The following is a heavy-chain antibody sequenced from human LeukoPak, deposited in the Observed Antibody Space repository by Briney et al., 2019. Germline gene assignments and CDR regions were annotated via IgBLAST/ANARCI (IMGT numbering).Heavy chain of an antibody. CDR3: ARDRDDSSGYYFY. J-gene: IGHJ4*02. D-gene: IGHD3-22*01. V-gene: IGHV3-33*01. CDR1: GFTFSSYG. CDR2: IWYDGSNK. Sequence: GGSLRLSCAGSGFTFSSYGMHWVRQAPGKGLEWVAVIWYDGSNKYYADSVKGRFTISRDNSKNTLYLQMNSLRAGDTAVYYCARDRDDSSGYYFYWGQGTLVTVSS.